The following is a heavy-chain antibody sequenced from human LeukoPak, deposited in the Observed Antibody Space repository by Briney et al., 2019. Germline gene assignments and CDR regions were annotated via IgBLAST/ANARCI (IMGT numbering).Heavy chain of an antibody. CDR2: ISGSGGST. V-gene: IGHV3-23*01. Sequence: PGGSLRLSCAASGFTFSNYAMNWVRQAPGKGLEWVSAISGSGGSTYYADSVKGRFTIFRDNSKNTLYLQMNSLRAEDTALYYCAKGGRGKVGADDYWGQGTLVTVSS. J-gene: IGHJ4*02. CDR3: AKGGRGKVGADDY. CDR1: GFTFSNYA. D-gene: IGHD1-26*01.